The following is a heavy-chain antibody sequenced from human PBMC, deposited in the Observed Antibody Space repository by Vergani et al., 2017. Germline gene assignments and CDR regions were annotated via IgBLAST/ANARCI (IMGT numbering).Heavy chain of an antibody. Sequence: QVQLVQSGAEVKKPGASVKVSCKASGYTFTGYYMHWVRQAPGQGLEWMGGIIPIFGTANYAQKFQGRVTITADESTSTAYMELSSLRSEDTAVYYCACRSSTQSEFDPWGQGTLVTVSS. CDR1: GYTFTGYY. D-gene: IGHD2-2*01. CDR2: IIPIFGTA. CDR3: ACRSSTQSEFDP. J-gene: IGHJ5*02. V-gene: IGHV1-69*01.